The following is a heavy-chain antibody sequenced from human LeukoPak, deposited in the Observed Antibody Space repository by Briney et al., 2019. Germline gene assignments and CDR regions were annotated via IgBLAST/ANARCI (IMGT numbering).Heavy chain of an antibody. Sequence: SETLSLTCTVSGGSISSGGYYWSWIRQPPGKGLEWIGYIYHSGSTYYNPSLKSRVTISVDRSKNQFSLKLSSVTAADTAVYYCARASGSYYWWGQGTLVTVSS. V-gene: IGHV4-30-2*01. J-gene: IGHJ4*02. CDR3: ARASGSYYW. D-gene: IGHD1-26*01. CDR1: GGSISSGGYY. CDR2: IYHSGST.